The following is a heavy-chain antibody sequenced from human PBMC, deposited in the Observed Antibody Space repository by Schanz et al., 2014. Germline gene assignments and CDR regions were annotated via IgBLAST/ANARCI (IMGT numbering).Heavy chain of an antibody. CDR2: ISDSGDTA. D-gene: IGHD6-13*01. V-gene: IGHV3-23*04. Sequence: VQVVQSGGGLVKPGGSPRLSCAASGFTFTNYAMSWVRQAPGKGLEWVSLISDSGDTAYYADSVKGRFTISRDNAENTLFLQMNSLRAEDTAVYYCAKSQGSSFDSWGQGTLVTVSS. J-gene: IGHJ4*02. CDR3: AKSQGSSFDS. CDR1: GFTFTNYA.